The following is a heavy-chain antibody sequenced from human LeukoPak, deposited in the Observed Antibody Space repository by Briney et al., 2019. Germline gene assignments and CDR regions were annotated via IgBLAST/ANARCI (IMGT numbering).Heavy chain of an antibody. D-gene: IGHD5-18*01. CDR2: ISGSGGST. V-gene: IGHV3-23*01. Sequence: GGSLRLSCAASGFTFSSYAMSWVRQAPGKGLEWVSAISGSGGSTYYADSVKGRFTISRDNSKNTLYLQMNSLRAEDTAVYYCAKAGYSYGLSYYYYYMDVWGKGTTVTVSS. CDR1: GFTFSSYA. CDR3: AKAGYSYGLSYYYYYMDV. J-gene: IGHJ6*03.